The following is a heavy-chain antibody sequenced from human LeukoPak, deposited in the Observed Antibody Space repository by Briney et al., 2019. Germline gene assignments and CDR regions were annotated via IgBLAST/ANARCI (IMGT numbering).Heavy chain of an antibody. V-gene: IGHV3-23*01. Sequence: GGYLRLSCAASGFTFNSDAMTWVRQAPEKGLEWVSSITDSGVDTYYADSVKGRFTISRDNSKNTLFLQMNSLRAEDTAVYYCAKGSRGSYHYWGQGTLVTVSS. CDR2: ITDSGVDT. D-gene: IGHD1-26*01. J-gene: IGHJ4*02. CDR1: GFTFNSDA. CDR3: AKGSRGSYHY.